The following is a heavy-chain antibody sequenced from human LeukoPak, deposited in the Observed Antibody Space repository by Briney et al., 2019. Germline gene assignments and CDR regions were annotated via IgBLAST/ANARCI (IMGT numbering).Heavy chain of an antibody. CDR1: GGSFSGYY. D-gene: IGHD6-6*01. V-gene: IGHV4-34*01. CDR3: ARGRLPPFIRIAARRDDAFDI. Sequence: SETLSLTCAVYGGSFSGYYWSWIHQPPGKALEWIGEINHSGSTNYHPSLKSRVTISVDTSKNQFSLKLSSVTAADTAVYYCARGRLPPFIRIAARRDDAFDIWGQGTMVTVSS. J-gene: IGHJ3*02. CDR2: INHSGST.